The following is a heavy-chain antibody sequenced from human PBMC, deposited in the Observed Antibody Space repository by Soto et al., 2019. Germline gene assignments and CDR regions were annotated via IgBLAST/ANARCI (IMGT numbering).Heavy chain of an antibody. J-gene: IGHJ5*02. Sequence: SETLPLTYAVYGGYFSGFYWSWIRQPPGKGLEWIGEINHSGSTNYNPSLKSRVTISVDTSKNQFSLKLSSVTAADTAVYYCERAHIAVAGFCRFDPWGQGTLVTVSS. CDR2: INHSGST. V-gene: IGHV4-34*01. CDR3: ERAHIAVAGFCRFDP. D-gene: IGHD6-19*01. CDR1: GGYFSGFY.